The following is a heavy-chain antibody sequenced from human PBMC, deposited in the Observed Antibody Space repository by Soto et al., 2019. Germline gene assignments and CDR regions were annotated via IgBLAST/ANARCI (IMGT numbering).Heavy chain of an antibody. Sequence: PGGSLRLSCAASGFTFSSFGIHWVRQAPGKGLEWVAVMAYDGGNEYYADSVRGRFTISRDNSKSTVYLQMNSLRPEDTAVYYCAKNTVGLSRYYYYGMDVWGQGTTVTVSS. CDR3: AKNTVGLSRYYYYGMDV. CDR1: GFTFSSFG. CDR2: MAYDGGNE. D-gene: IGHD5-12*01. V-gene: IGHV3-30*18. J-gene: IGHJ6*02.